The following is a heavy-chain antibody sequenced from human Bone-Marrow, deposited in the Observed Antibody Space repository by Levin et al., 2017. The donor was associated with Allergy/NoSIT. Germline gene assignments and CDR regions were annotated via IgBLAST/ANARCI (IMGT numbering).Heavy chain of an antibody. J-gene: IGHJ4*02. D-gene: IGHD6-13*01. V-gene: IGHV1-46*01. Sequence: ASVKVSCKASGYTFTHYYVQWVRQAPEQGLEWMGIINPGGGGTSYGQKVKGRVTLTRDTSTSTVYMELTSLTSDDTAVYYGGRLSPHPYSSNWHVDNWGQGTLVTVSS. CDR3: GRLSPHPYSSNWHVDN. CDR2: INPGGGGT. CDR1: GYTFTHYY.